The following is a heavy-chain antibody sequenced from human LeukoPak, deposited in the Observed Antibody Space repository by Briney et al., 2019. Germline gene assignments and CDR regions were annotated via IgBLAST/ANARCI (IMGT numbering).Heavy chain of an antibody. Sequence: SETLSLTCTVSGGSISSYYWSWIRQPPGKGLEWIGYIYYSGSTNYNPSLKSRLTISVDTSKNQFSLKLSPVTAADTAVYYCAGDRSSSWYNWFDPWGQGTLVTVSS. CDR1: GGSISSYY. CDR2: IYYSGST. D-gene: IGHD6-13*01. V-gene: IGHV4-59*01. CDR3: AGDRSSSWYNWFDP. J-gene: IGHJ5*02.